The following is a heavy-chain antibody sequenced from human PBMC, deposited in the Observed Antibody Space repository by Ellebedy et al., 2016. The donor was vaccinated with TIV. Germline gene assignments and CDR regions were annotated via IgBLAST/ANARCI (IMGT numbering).Heavy chain of an antibody. CDR3: AGDRSEQWLVLVSYYYYGMDV. D-gene: IGHD6-19*01. CDR2: IKPDGNER. CDR1: GFTFSNSW. J-gene: IGHJ6*02. Sequence: GESLKISCVASGFTFSNSWMSWVRQAPGKGLEWVATIKPDGNERYSVDSVKGRFSISRDNTKNSLYLQLNSLRAEDTAVYYCAGDRSEQWLVLVSYYYYGMDVWGQGTTVTVSS. V-gene: IGHV3-7*01.